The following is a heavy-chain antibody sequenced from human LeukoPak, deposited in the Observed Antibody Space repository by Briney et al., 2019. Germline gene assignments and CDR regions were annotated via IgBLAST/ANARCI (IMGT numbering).Heavy chain of an antibody. CDR2: IYHSGST. CDR1: GYSISSGYY. J-gene: IGHJ5*02. D-gene: IGHD3-22*01. V-gene: IGHV4-38-2*01. Sequence: SETLSLTCAVSGYSISSGYYWGWIRQPPGKGLEWIGSIYHSGSTYYNPSLKSRVTISVDTSKNQFSLKLSSVTAADTAVYYCARHSSSGYYPLADPWGQGTLVTVSS. CDR3: ARHSSSGYYPLADP.